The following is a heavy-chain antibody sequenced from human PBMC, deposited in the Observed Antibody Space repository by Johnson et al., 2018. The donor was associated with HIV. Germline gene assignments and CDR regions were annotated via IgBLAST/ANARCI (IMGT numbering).Heavy chain of an antibody. CDR1: GFTFDDFA. V-gene: IGHV3-9*01. Sequence: VQLVESGGGLVQPGRSLRLSCAASGFTFDDFAMHWVRQAPGKGLEWVSGISWNSNSIGYADSVKGRFTISRDNAKNTLYLQMNSLRAEDTAIYYCARDDDYSRVRAFDFWGQGTMVTVSS. D-gene: IGHD4-11*01. CDR2: ISWNSNSI. J-gene: IGHJ3*01. CDR3: ARDDDYSRVRAFDF.